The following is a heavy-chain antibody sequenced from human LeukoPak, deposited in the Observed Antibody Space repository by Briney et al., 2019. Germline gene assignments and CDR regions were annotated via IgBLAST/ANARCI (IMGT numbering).Heavy chain of an antibody. CDR1: GYTFTSYG. V-gene: IGHV1-18*01. D-gene: IGHD3-10*01. CDR3: ARDTAARFTMVRGVIDY. CDR2: ISAYNGNT. J-gene: IGHJ4*02. Sequence: GASVKVSCKASGYTFTSYGISWVRQAPGQGLEWMGWISAYNGNTNYAQKLQGRVTMTTDTSTSTAYMELRRLRSDDTAVYYCARDTAARFTMVRGVIDYWGQGTLVTVSS.